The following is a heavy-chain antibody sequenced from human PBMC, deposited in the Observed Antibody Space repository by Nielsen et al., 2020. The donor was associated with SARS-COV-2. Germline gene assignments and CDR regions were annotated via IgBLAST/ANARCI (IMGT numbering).Heavy chain of an antibody. CDR1: GGSISTGSHY. CDR2: IFYRGNT. V-gene: IGHV4-61*01. J-gene: IGHJ4*02. Sequence: SETLSLTCIVSGGSISTGSHYWSWIRQPPGKGLEWIGYIFYRGNTNYKPSLKSRVTISVDMSKNQFSLKVNSVTAADTAVYYCVRIDMATISVDYWGRGTLVTVSS. CDR3: VRIDMATISVDY. D-gene: IGHD5-24*01.